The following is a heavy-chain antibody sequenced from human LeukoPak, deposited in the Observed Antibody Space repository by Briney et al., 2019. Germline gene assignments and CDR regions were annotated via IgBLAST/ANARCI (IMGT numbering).Heavy chain of an antibody. V-gene: IGHV3-7*04. Sequence: PGGSLRLSCAASGFTFSSYWMTWVRQAPGKGLEWVANIKQDGSEKYYVDSVKGRFTISRDNAKNSLCLQMNSLRAEDTAVYYCARGRSALIGSYYYYYMDVWGKGTTVTVSS. CDR1: GFTFSSYW. D-gene: IGHD3-22*01. J-gene: IGHJ6*03. CDR2: IKQDGSEK. CDR3: ARGRSALIGSYYYYYMDV.